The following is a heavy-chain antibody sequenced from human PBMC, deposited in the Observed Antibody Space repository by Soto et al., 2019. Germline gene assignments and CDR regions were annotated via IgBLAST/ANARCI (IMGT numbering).Heavy chain of an antibody. CDR2: IYPGDSDI. CDR3: ARQIYDSDTGPNFQYYFDS. Sequence: PGESLKISCKASGYSFSTHWVAWVRQMPGKGLEWMGIIYPGDSDIRYSPSFRGQVTISADESTTTAYLQWNSLKASDTAMYFCARQIYDSDTGPNFQYYFDSWGQGTPVTVSS. D-gene: IGHD3-22*01. V-gene: IGHV5-51*01. CDR1: GYSFSTHW. J-gene: IGHJ4*02.